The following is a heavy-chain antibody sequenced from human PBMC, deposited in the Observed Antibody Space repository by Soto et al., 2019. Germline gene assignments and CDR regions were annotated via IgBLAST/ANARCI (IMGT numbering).Heavy chain of an antibody. V-gene: IGHV3-66*01. J-gene: IGHJ4*01. D-gene: IGHD3-22*01. CDR2: VYSDGST. Sequence: EVQLVESGGGLVQPGGSLRLSCAASGFTVSSNYMSWVRQAPGKGLEWVSIVYSDGSTYYADSVKGRFTISRDNSKNTLYLQMNSLRVADTAMYYCARDPDYYYDHWGHGTLVTVSS. CDR3: ARDPDYYYDH. CDR1: GFTVSSNY.